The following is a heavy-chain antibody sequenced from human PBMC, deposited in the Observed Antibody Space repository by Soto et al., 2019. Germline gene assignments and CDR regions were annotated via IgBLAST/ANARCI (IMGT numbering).Heavy chain of an antibody. J-gene: IGHJ4*02. CDR1: GGSVSSGSYY. D-gene: IGHD3-10*01. CDR2: VYYSGST. CDR3: AREGGRGHFDY. V-gene: IGHV4-61*01. Sequence: SETLSLTCTVSGGSVSSGSYYWNWIRQPPGKGLEWIGYVYYSGSTNYNPSPKSRVTISVDTSKNQFSLKLSSVTAADTAVYYCAREGGRGHFDYWGQGTLVTVSS.